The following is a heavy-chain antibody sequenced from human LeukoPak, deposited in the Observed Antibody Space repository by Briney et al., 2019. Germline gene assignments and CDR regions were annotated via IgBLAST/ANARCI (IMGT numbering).Heavy chain of an antibody. CDR2: INHSGST. V-gene: IGHV4-34*01. Sequence: SETLSLTCAVYGGSFSGYYWSWIRQPPGKGLEWIGEINHSGSTNYNPSLKSRVTISVDTSKNQFSLKLSSVTAADTAVYYCARGQPYDYWGQGTLVTVSS. CDR1: GGSFSGYY. D-gene: IGHD1-1*01. CDR3: ARGQPYDY. J-gene: IGHJ4*02.